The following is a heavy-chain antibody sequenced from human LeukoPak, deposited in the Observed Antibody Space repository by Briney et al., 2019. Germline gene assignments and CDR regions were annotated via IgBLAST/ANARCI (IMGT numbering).Heavy chain of an antibody. CDR3: ASENDFWSGSLDY. CDR2: ISSSSTI. D-gene: IGHD3-3*01. J-gene: IGHJ4*02. CDR1: GFTFSSYS. Sequence: GGSLRLSCAASGFTFSSYSMKWVRHAPGKGLEWVSYISSSSTIYYADSVKGRFTISRDNAKTSLYLQMNSLRAEDTAVYYCASENDFWSGSLDYWGQGTLVTVSS. V-gene: IGHV3-48*04.